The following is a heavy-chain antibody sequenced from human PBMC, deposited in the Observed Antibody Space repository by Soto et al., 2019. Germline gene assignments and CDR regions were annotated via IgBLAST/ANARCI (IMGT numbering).Heavy chain of an antibody. V-gene: IGHV4-59*08. D-gene: IGHD5-18*01. CDR1: GGSISSYY. J-gene: IGHJ6*03. CDR3: ARFGPQYSYGVYYYYYMDV. CDR2: IYYSGST. Sequence: SETLSLTCTVSGGSISSYYWSWIRQPPGKGLEWIGYIYYSGSTNYNPSLKSRVTISVDTSKNQFSLKMSSVTAADTAVYYCARFGPQYSYGVYYYYYMDVWGKGTTVTVSS.